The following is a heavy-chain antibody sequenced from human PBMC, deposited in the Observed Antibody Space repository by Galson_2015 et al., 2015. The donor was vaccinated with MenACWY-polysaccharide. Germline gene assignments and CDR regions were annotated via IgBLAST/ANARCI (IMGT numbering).Heavy chain of an antibody. CDR3: VKDFGRQVFGPAH. Sequence: SLRLSCAVSGLTFSIYGMYWVRQAPGQGLEFVSTIAGSGGGISYADSVKGRFTISRDNSRNTLFLRMTSLRVEDTAVYYCVKDFGRQVFGPAHWGQGTLVTVSS. CDR2: IAGSGGGI. D-gene: IGHD2-21*01. V-gene: IGHV3-64D*08. J-gene: IGHJ4*02. CDR1: GLTFSIYG.